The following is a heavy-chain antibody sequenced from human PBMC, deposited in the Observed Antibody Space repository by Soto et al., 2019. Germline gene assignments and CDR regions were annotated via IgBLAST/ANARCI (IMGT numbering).Heavy chain of an antibody. Sequence: PSETLSLTCTVSGGSVSSGSYSWSWIRQPPGKGLEWIGYIYYSGSTNYNPSLKSRVTISVDTSKNQFSLKLSSVTAAGTAVYYCARDDPNNPFDYWGQGTLVTVSS. J-gene: IGHJ4*02. CDR1: GGSVSSGSYS. V-gene: IGHV4-61*01. CDR3: ARDDPNNPFDY. CDR2: IYYSGST.